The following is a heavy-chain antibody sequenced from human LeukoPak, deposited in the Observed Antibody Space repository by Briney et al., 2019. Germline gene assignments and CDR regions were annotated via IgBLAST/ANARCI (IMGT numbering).Heavy chain of an antibody. CDR1: GFTFSSYG. J-gene: IGHJ4*02. Sequence: GGSLRLSCAASGFTFSSYGMHWVRQAPGKGLEWVAVISYDGSNKYYADSVKGRFTISRDNSKNTLYLQMNSLRAEDTAVYYCAKAWGYSGSGSLQYYFDYWGQGTLVTVSS. CDR2: ISYDGSNK. CDR3: AKAWGYSGSGSLQYYFDY. D-gene: IGHD3-10*01. V-gene: IGHV3-30*18.